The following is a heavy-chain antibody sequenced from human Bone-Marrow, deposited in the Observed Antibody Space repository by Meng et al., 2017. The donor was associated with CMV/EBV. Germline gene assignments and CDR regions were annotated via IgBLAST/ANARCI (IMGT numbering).Heavy chain of an antibody. CDR2: INPNSGGT. Sequence: ASVKVSCKASGYTFTGYYMHWVRQAPGQGLEWMGWINPNSGGTNYAQKFQGRVTMTRDTSISTAYMELSRLRSDDTAVYYCARDIVVVPAAIPLRPYYGMDVWGQGPTVTVSS. CDR1: GYTFTGYY. J-gene: IGHJ6*02. D-gene: IGHD2-2*02. CDR3: ARDIVVVPAAIPLRPYYGMDV. V-gene: IGHV1-2*02.